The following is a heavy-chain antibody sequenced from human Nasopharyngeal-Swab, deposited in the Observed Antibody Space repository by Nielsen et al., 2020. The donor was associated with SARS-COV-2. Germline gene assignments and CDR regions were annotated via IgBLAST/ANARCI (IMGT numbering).Heavy chain of an antibody. CDR2: IDPSDSYT. CDR1: GYSFTSYW. V-gene: IGHV5-10-1*01. Sequence: GESLKISCKGSGYSFTSYWIGWVRQMPGKGLEWMGRIDPSDSYTNYSPSFQGHVTISADKSISTAYLQWSSLKASDTAMYYCARAGLPDTYYYYYGMDVWGQGTTVTVSS. J-gene: IGHJ6*02. D-gene: IGHD3/OR15-3a*01. CDR3: ARAGLPDTYYYYYGMDV.